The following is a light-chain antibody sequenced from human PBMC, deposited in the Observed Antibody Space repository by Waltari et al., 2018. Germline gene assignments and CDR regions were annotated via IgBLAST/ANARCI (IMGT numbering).Light chain of an antibody. CDR2: SAS. V-gene: IGKV1-39*01. CDR3: QQSYSTPRT. J-gene: IGKJ2*01. CDR1: QSISSS. Sequence: DIQMTQSPSSLSASVGDRVTITCRASQSISSSLNWYQQKPGKAPKLLIYSASSLESWGPSRFSGSGSGTDFTLTISSLQPEDFATYYCQQSYSTPRTFGQGTKLEIK.